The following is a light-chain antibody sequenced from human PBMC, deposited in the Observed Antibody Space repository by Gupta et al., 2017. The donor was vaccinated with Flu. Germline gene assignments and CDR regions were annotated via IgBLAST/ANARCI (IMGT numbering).Light chain of an antibody. CDR2: SAS. V-gene: IGKV1-12*01. J-gene: IGKJ1*01. CDR1: QGVSTW. CDR3: QQSDTFPWT. Sequence: SMSASIGDRVTITCRASQGVSTWLAWHQQKPGKAPKLLIYSASTLQSGVPSRFSGSGSGTDFTLTISRLQPEDFATYYCQQSDTFPWTFGQGTKVEIK.